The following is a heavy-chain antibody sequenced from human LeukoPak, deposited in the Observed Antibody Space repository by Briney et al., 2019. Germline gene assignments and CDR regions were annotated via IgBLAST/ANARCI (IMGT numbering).Heavy chain of an antibody. Sequence: SETLSLTCAVYGGSFSGYHWSWIRQPPGKGLEWIGEIGHSGSTNYNPSLKSRVTISVDTSKNQFSLKLSSVTAADTAVYYCAGNIAARPDYWGQGTPVTVSS. CDR1: GGSFSGYH. J-gene: IGHJ4*02. D-gene: IGHD6-6*01. V-gene: IGHV4-34*01. CDR3: AGNIAARPDY. CDR2: IGHSGST.